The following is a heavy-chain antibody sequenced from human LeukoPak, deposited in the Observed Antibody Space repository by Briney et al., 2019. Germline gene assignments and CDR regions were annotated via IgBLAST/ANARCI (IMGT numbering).Heavy chain of an antibody. CDR1: GGTFSSYA. D-gene: IGHD3-16*01. J-gene: IGHJ4*02. CDR2: IIPILGIA. V-gene: IGHV1-69*04. Sequence: SVKVSCKASGGTFSSYAISWVRQAPGQGLEWMGRIIPILGIANYAQKFQGRVTITADKSTSTAYMELSSLRSEDTAVYCRARMVGEEGYWGQGTLVTVSS. CDR3: ARMVGEEGY.